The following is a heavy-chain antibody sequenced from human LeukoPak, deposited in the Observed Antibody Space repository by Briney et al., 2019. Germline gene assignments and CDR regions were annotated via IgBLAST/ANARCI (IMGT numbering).Heavy chain of an antibody. CDR3: ASANPYYYDSSGYYDAFDI. Sequence: SETLSLTCAVYGGSFSGYYWSWIRQPPGKGLEWIGEINHSGSTNYNPSLKSRVTISVDTSKNQFSLKLSSVTAADTAVYYCASANPYYYDSSGYYDAFDIWGQGTMVTVSS. CDR2: INHSGST. CDR1: GGSFSGYY. D-gene: IGHD3-22*01. J-gene: IGHJ3*02. V-gene: IGHV4-34*01.